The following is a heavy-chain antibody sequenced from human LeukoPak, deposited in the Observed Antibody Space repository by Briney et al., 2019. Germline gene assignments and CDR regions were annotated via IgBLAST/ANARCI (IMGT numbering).Heavy chain of an antibody. V-gene: IGHV4-39*01. CDR2: IYYSGST. CDR1: GGSISSIGYY. Sequence: SETLSLTCTASGGSISSIGYYWGWIRQPPRKGLEWIGPIYYSGSTYYNPSLKSRVTISVDTSKNQFSLKVSSVTAADTAIYYCARHVQITVSAQTRLDFWGQGTLVTVSS. D-gene: IGHD4-17*01. J-gene: IGHJ4*02. CDR3: ARHVQITVSAQTRLDF.